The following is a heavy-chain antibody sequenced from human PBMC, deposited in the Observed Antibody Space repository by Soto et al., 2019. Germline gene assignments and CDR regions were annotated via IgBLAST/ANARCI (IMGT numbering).Heavy chain of an antibody. CDR2: IIPIFGTA. V-gene: IGHV1-69*06. Sequence: QVQLVQSGAEVTKPGSSVKVSCKASGGTFSSYAISWVRQAPGQGLEWMGGIIPIFGTANYAQKFQGRVTITADKATSTAYMELSSLRSEDTAVYYCARSQDFWSGYPPAYNWFDPWGQGTLVTVSS. CDR1: GGTFSSYA. J-gene: IGHJ5*02. CDR3: ARSQDFWSGYPPAYNWFDP. D-gene: IGHD3-3*01.